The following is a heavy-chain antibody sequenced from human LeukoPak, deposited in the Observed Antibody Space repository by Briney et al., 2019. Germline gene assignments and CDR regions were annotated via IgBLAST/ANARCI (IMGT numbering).Heavy chain of an antibody. J-gene: IGHJ3*02. CDR1: GFTFSSYS. D-gene: IGHD3-3*01. CDR2: ISSSSSTI. Sequence: GGSLRLSCAASGFTFSSYSMNWVRQAPGKGLEWVSYISSSSSTIYYADSVKGRSTISRDNAKNPLYLQMNSLRAEDTAVYYCARAIFGEDAFDIWGQGTMVTVSS. CDR3: ARAIFGEDAFDI. V-gene: IGHV3-48*01.